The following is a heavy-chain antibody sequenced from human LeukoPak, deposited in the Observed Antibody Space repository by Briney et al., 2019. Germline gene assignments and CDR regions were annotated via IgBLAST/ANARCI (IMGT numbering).Heavy chain of an antibody. CDR3: ARTPPKGPYYYYMDV. Sequence: QESGPTLVXPSETLSLTCTVSGGSISSYYWSWIRQPAGKGLEWIGRIYTSGSTNYNPSLKSRVTMSVDTSKNQFSLKLSSVITADTAVYYCARTPPKGPYYYYMDVWGKGTTVTVSS. CDR1: GGSISSYY. J-gene: IGHJ6*03. V-gene: IGHV4-4*07. CDR2: IYTSGST.